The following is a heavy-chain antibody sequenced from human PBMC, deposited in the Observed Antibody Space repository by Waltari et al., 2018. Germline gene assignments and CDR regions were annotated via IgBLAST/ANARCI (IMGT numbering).Heavy chain of an antibody. V-gene: IGHV5-51*03. CDR1: GYSFTSYW. CDR2: IYPGDSDT. Sequence: EVQLVQSGAEVKKPGESLKISCKGSGYSFTSYWIGWVRQMPGKGLEWMGIIYPGDSDTRYSPSFQGQVTISADKSINTAYLQWSSLKASDTAMYYCARRTIFGVVISAFDIWGQGTMVTVSS. J-gene: IGHJ3*02. CDR3: ARRTIFGVVISAFDI. D-gene: IGHD3-3*01.